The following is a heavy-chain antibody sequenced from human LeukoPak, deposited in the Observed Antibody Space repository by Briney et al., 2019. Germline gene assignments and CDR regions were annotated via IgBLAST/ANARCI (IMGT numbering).Heavy chain of an antibody. V-gene: IGHV1-69*04. CDR3: ARDQGLTAPPPYGLDV. Sequence: SVKVSFKTSGGTFSSSAITWVRQAPGQGLEWMGRIIPVLNITRYTQKFQGRVTITADTSTSTVYMELSSLRSEETAVYYCARDQGLTAPPPYGLDVWGQGTTVIVSS. CDR2: IIPVLNIT. D-gene: IGHD5-18*01. J-gene: IGHJ6*02. CDR1: GGTFSSSA.